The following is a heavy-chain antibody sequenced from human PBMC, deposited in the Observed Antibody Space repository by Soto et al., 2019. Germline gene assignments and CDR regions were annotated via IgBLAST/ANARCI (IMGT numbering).Heavy chain of an antibody. V-gene: IGHV1-3*01. J-gene: IGHJ4*02. Sequence: QVQLVQSGAEVKKPGASVKVSCKASGYTFTSYAMHWVRQAPGQRLEWMGWINAGNGNTKYSQKFQGRVTITRDTSASTAYMELSSLRSEDTAVYYCAGERERLLWFGEFSDWGQGTLVTVSS. D-gene: IGHD3-10*01. CDR2: INAGNGNT. CDR3: AGERERLLWFGEFSD. CDR1: GYTFTSYA.